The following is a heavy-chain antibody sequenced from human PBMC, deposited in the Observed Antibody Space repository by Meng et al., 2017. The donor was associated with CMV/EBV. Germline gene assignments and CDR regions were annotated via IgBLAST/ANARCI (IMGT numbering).Heavy chain of an antibody. Sequence: GGSLRLSCAASGFTFSSYSMNWVRQAPGKGLEWVSSISSSSSYIYYADSVKGRFTISRDNAKNSLYLQMNSLRAEDTAVYYCARVLGITTPGHWGQGTLVTVSS. CDR2: ISSSSSYI. D-gene: IGHD1-26*01. CDR1: GFTFSSYS. CDR3: ARVLGITTPGH. J-gene: IGHJ4*02. V-gene: IGHV3-21*01.